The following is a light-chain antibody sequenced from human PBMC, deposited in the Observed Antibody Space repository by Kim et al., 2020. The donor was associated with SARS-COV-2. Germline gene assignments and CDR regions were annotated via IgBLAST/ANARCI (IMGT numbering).Light chain of an antibody. J-gene: IGKJ1*01. CDR1: QSISNY. CDR3: QQSYSNPRT. CDR2: AAF. V-gene: IGKV1-39*01. Sequence: DIQMTQSPSSLSASVGDRVTITCRASQSISNYLNWYQHIPGKAPNLLIYAAFSLQSGVPSRFSGSGSGTDFTLTISSLQPEDFATCYCQQSYSNPRTFGQGTKVDIK.